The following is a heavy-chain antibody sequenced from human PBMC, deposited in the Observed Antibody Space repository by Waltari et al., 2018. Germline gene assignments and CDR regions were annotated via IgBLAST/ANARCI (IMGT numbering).Heavy chain of an antibody. D-gene: IGHD6-13*01. CDR2: ISWDGGDR. V-gene: IGHV3-43*01. CDR1: GFTFEVFP. J-gene: IGHJ1*01. CDR3: ARDDHGQQLAY. Sequence: EVRLVESGGVGVQPGGSLRLSCAGSGFTFEVFPMPWVRLAPGKVLEWFSYISWDGGDRFYAASVKGRFTISRDNTKNSLYLQMNSLRTDDTALYYCARDDHGQQLAYWGQGTLVTVSS.